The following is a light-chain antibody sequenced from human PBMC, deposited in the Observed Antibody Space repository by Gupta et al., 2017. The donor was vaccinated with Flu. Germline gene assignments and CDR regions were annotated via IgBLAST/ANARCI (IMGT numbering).Light chain of an antibody. CDR2: EVS. V-gene: IGLV2-14*01. CDR3: SSYTSSSTYVV. J-gene: IGLJ2*01. Sequence: QSALTQPASVSGSPGQSITISCTGTSSDVGGYNYVSWYQQHPGKAPKLMIYEVSNRPSGVSNLFSGSKSGNTASLTISGRQAEDEADYYCSSYTSSSTYVVFGGGTKLTVL. CDR1: SSDVGGYNY.